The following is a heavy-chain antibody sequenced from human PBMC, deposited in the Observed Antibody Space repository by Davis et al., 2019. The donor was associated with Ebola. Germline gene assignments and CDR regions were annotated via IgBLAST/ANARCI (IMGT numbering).Heavy chain of an antibody. CDR1: GFTFSSSA. CDR2: ISASGGSI. D-gene: IGHD4-17*01. V-gene: IGHV3-23*01. CDR3: ARAPYGVYVGNYYYYYGMDV. Sequence: GESLKISCAASGFTFSSSAMSWVRQAPGKGLEWVSTISASGGSINYADSVEGRFTISRDSSKNTLYLQMNSLRAEDTAVYYCARAPYGVYVGNYYYYYGMDVWGQGTTVTVSS. J-gene: IGHJ6*02.